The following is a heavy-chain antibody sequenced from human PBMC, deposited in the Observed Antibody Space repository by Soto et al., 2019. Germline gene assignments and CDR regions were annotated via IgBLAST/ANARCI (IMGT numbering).Heavy chain of an antibody. J-gene: IGHJ5*02. CDR1: DGSISSYY. CDR2: IYYSRST. Sequence: QVQLQESGPGLVKPSETLSLTCTVSDGSISSYYWSWIRQPPGKGLEWIGYIYYSRSTNYNPSLKSLVTISLDTFKNQFSLKLSSVTAADTAVYYCARDRPTDWFDPWGQGTLVTVSS. V-gene: IGHV4-59*01. CDR3: ARDRPTDWFDP.